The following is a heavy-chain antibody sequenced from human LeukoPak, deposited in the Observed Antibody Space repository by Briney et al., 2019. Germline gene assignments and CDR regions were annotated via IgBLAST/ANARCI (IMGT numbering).Heavy chain of an antibody. V-gene: IGHV1-8*01. D-gene: IGHD4/OR15-4a*01. CDR3: ARKNYGSNRWFDP. CDR2: MNPNSGNT. J-gene: IGHJ5*02. Sequence: ASVKVSCKASRYTFTSYDINWVRQATGQGLEWMGWMNPNSGNTGYAQKFQGRVTMTRNTSISTAYMELSSLRSENTAVYYCARKNYGSNRWFDPWGQGTLVTVSS. CDR1: RYTFTSYD.